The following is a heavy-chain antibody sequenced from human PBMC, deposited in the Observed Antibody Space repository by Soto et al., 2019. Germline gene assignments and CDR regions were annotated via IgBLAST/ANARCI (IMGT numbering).Heavy chain of an antibody. J-gene: IGHJ1*01. V-gene: IGHV4-59*08. Sequence: SETLSLTCTVSGGSISSYYWSWIRQPPGKGLEWIGYIYYSGSTNYNPSLKSRVTISVDTSKNQFSLKLSSVTAADTAVYYCASYSGYSRGGFQHWGQGTLVTVSS. CDR2: IYYSGST. D-gene: IGHD5-12*01. CDR3: ASYSGYSRGGFQH. CDR1: GGSISSYY.